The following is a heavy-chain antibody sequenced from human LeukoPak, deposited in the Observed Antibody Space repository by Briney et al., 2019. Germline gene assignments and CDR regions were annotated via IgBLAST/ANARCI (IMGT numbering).Heavy chain of an antibody. D-gene: IGHD6-13*01. V-gene: IGHV4-59*01. J-gene: IGHJ5*02. CDR1: GGSISSYY. CDR2: IYYSGST. Sequence: PSETLSLTCTVSGGSISSYYWSWIRQPPGKGLEWIGYIYYSGSTNYNPSLKSRVTISVDTSKNQFSLKLSSATAADTAVYYCARDGRGSSSWYFDPWGQGTLVTVSS. CDR3: ARDGRGSSSWYFDP.